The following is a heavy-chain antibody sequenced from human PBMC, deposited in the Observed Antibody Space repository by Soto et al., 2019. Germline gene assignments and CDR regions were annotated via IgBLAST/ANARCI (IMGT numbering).Heavy chain of an antibody. CDR1: GVSFSGYS. CDR3: ARGNIVVVVAALGLYYYMDV. V-gene: IGHV4-34*01. D-gene: IGHD2-15*01. CDR2: INHSGST. J-gene: IGHJ6*03. Sequence: SATLSLNCAVYGVSFSGYSWRWIREPPGKGLEWIGEINHSGSTNYNPSLKSRVTISVDTSKNQFSLKLSSVTAADTAVYYCARGNIVVVVAALGLYYYMDVWGKGTTVS.